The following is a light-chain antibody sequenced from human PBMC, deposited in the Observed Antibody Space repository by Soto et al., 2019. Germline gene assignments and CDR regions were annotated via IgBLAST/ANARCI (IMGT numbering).Light chain of an antibody. J-gene: IGKJ5*01. CDR2: GAS. Sequence: EIVLTQSPGTLSLSPGERATLSCRASQTVSGSYVAWYQQKPGQAPRLLVYGASSRATGIPDRFSGSVSGTDFTLAISRLEPEDFAVYYCQHYGGAPLTFGQGTRLEI. V-gene: IGKV3-20*01. CDR1: QTVSGSY. CDR3: QHYGGAPLT.